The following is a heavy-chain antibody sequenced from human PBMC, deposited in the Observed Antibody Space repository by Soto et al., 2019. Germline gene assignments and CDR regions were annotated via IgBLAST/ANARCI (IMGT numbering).Heavy chain of an antibody. V-gene: IGHV1-18*01. CDR1: GYTFTSYG. Sequence: ASVKVSCKASGYTFTSYGISWVRQAPGQGLEWMGWISAYNGNTNYAQKLQGRVTMTTDTSTSTAYMELRSLRSDDTAVYYCARVMEGEGDIAARPEWWFDSWGQGTRVTVSS. CDR2: ISAYNGNT. D-gene: IGHD6-6*01. CDR3: ARVMEGEGDIAARPEWWFDS. J-gene: IGHJ5*01.